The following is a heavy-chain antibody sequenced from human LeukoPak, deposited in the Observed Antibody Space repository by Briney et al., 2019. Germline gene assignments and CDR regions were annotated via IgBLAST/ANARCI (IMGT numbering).Heavy chain of an antibody. D-gene: IGHD3-22*01. CDR2: INPNSGDT. Sequence: ASVKVSCKASGGTFSSYAISWVRQAPGQGLEWMGWINPNSGDTHYIQKFQDRVTMTRDTSISTAYMDLSSLTSDDTAIYYCAIEVYYHDTNSFVYWGQGTLVTVSS. CDR1: GGTFSSYA. J-gene: IGHJ4*02. V-gene: IGHV1-2*02. CDR3: AIEVYYHDTNSFVY.